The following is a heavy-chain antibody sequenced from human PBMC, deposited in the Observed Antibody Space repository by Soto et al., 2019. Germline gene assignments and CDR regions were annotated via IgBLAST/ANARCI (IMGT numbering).Heavy chain of an antibody. CDR3: AREAAAGSFDY. CDR2: IIPIFGTA. CDR1: GGSFSSYA. J-gene: IGHJ4*02. D-gene: IGHD6-13*01. Sequence: GASVKVSCTASGGSFSSYAISWVRQAPGQGLEWMGGIIPIFGTANYAQKFQGRVTITADESTSTAYMELSSLRSEDTAVYYCAREAAAGSFDYWGQGTLVTVS. V-gene: IGHV1-69*13.